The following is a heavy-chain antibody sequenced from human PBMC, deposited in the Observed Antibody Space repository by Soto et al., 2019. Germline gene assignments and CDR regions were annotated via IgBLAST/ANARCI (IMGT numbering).Heavy chain of an antibody. CDR2: IYWDDDK. D-gene: IGHD1-7*01. CDR1: GFSLSTSGVG. Sequence: QITLKESGPTLVKPTQTLTLTYTFSGFSLSTSGVGVGWVRQPPGKALEWLVFIYWDDDKRYSPSLRSRLTITKDTSKNQVVLPMTNVDPVDTATYFCAHRRIGVSQWNYGDFDYWGQGTLVTVSS. CDR3: AHRRIGVSQWNYGDFDY. V-gene: IGHV2-5*02. J-gene: IGHJ4*02.